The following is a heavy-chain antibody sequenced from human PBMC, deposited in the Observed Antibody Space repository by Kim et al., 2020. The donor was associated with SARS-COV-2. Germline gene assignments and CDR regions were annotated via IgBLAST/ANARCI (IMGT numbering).Heavy chain of an antibody. CDR3: ARWGIAVAGKAWFDP. CDR2: INPSGGST. CDR1: GYTFTSYY. Sequence: ASVKVSCKASGYTFTSYYMHWVRQAPGQGLEWMGIINPSGGSTSYAQKFQGRVTMTRDTYTSTVYMELSSLRSEDTAVYYCARWGIAVAGKAWFDPWGQGTLVTVSS. J-gene: IGHJ5*02. D-gene: IGHD6-19*01. V-gene: IGHV1-46*01.